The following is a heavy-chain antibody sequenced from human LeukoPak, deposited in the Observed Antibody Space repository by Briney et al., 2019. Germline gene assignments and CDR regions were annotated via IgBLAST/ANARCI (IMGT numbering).Heavy chain of an antibody. CDR2: ISSSSSTI. CDR1: GFSFSSYS. Sequence: GGSLRLSCAASGFSFSSYSMSWVRQAPGKGLEWVSYISSSSSTIYSADSVKARFTISRDNAKNSLYLQMNSLRAEDTAIHYCARGPPLFDPWGQGTLVTVSS. CDR3: ARGPPLFDP. V-gene: IGHV3-48*01. J-gene: IGHJ5*02.